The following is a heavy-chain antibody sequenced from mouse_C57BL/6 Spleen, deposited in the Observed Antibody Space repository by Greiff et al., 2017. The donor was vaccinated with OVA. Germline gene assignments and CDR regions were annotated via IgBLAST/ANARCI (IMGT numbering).Heavy chain of an antibody. D-gene: IGHD1-1*01. CDR2: INPNYGTT. V-gene: IGHV1-39*01. CDR3: ARGEHYYGSSYVAWFAY. J-gene: IGHJ3*01. CDR1: GYSFTDYN. Sequence: EVKLQQSGPELVKPGASVKISCKASGYSFTDYNMNWVKQSNGKGLEWIGVINPNYGTTSYNQKFKGKATLTVDQSSSTAYMQLNSLTSEDSAVYYCARGEHYYGSSYVAWFAYWGQGTLVTVSA.